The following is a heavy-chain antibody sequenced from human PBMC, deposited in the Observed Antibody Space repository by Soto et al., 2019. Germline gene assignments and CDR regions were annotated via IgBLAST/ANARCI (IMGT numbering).Heavy chain of an antibody. Sequence: WAAVKVSCKASGGTFSSYAISWVRQAPGQGLEWMGGIIPIFGTANYSQKFQGRVTITADESTSTAYMELSSLRSAATAASYCAKQLFYDSSRYLFSAFDIWG. V-gene: IGHV1-69*13. CDR3: AKQLFYDSSRYLFSAFDI. J-gene: IGHJ3*02. CDR2: IIPIFGTA. CDR1: GGTFSSYA. D-gene: IGHD3-22*01.